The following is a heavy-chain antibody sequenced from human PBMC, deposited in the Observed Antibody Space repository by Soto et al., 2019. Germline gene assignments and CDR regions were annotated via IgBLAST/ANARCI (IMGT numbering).Heavy chain of an antibody. V-gene: IGHV3-48*01. CDR1: GFTFRSYS. D-gene: IGHD2-2*01. CDR3: TRTAYMDV. J-gene: IGHJ6*03. Sequence: EVQLVESGGGLVQPGGSLRLSCAASGFTFRSYSMNWVRQAPGKGLEWVSYISGGGTTIYYADSVKGRFTISRDNAKNSLYLQMDSLRAEDTAVYYTTRTAYMDVWGAGTTVTVSS. CDR2: ISGGGTTI.